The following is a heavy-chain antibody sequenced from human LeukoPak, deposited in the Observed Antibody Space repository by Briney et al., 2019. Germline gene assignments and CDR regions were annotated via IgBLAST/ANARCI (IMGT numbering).Heavy chain of an antibody. CDR3: ARGRAWYMDY. CDR2: IYYSGST. V-gene: IGHV4-59*01. D-gene: IGHD6-19*01. CDR1: GDSISSYY. Sequence: SETLSLTCTVSGDSISSYYWSWIRQPPGKGLEWIGYIYYSGSTNYNPSRKSRVTISVDTSKNQFSLKLSSVTAADTAVYYCARGRAWYMDYWGQGTLVTVSS. J-gene: IGHJ4*02.